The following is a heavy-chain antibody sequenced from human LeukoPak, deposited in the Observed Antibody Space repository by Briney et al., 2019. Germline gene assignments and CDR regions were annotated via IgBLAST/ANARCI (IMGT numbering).Heavy chain of an antibody. Sequence: ASETLSLTCAVYGGSFSGYYWSWIRQPPGKGLEWRGEINHSGSTNYNPSLKSRVTISVDTSKNQFSLKLSSVTAADTAVYYCARGYNSYGFLQHYYYYGMDVWGQGTTVTVSS. CDR2: INHSGST. V-gene: IGHV4-34*01. CDR1: GGSFSGYY. D-gene: IGHD5-18*01. J-gene: IGHJ6*02. CDR3: ARGYNSYGFLQHYYYYGMDV.